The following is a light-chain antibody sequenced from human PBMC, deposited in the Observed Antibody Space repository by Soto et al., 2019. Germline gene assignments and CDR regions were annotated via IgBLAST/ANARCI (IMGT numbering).Light chain of an antibody. J-gene: IGLJ2*01. CDR1: KLGDKY. CDR2: QDT. CDR3: QAWDSITQGV. V-gene: IGLV3-1*01. Sequence: SYELTQPPSVSVSPGQTASITCSGDKLGDKYACWYQQKPGQSPVLVIYQDTKRPSGIPERFSGSNSGNTATLTISGTKAMDEADYYCQAWDSITQGVFGGGTKLTVL.